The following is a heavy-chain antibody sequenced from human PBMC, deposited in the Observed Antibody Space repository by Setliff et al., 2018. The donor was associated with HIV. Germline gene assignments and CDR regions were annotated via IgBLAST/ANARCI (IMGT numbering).Heavy chain of an antibody. Sequence: PGGSLRLSCATADFTFKNAWMTWVRQAPGKGLEWVGRIKSETDGGTTDYAAPVKGRFTFSRDDSKNTVYLQMNSLKTEDTAVYYCATAPGYYDSSPFDWWGPGTLVTVSS. J-gene: IGHJ4*02. V-gene: IGHV3-15*01. D-gene: IGHD3-22*01. CDR3: ATAPGYYDSSPFDW. CDR1: DFTFKNAW. CDR2: IKSETDGGTT.